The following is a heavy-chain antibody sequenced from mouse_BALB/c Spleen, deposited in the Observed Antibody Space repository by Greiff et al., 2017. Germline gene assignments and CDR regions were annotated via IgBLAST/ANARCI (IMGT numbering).Heavy chain of an antibody. D-gene: IGHD1-1*01. CDR2: IWRGGST. CDR1: GFSLTSYG. V-gene: IGHV2-5-1*01. J-gene: IGHJ4*01. CDR3: AKNHYGSSYDAMDY. Sequence: QVQLQQSGPSLVQPSQSLSITCTVSGFSLTSYGVHWVRQSLGKGLEWLGVIWRGGSTDYNAAFMSRLSITKDNSKSQVFFKMNSLQADDTAIYYCAKNHYGSSYDAMDYWGQGTSVTVSS.